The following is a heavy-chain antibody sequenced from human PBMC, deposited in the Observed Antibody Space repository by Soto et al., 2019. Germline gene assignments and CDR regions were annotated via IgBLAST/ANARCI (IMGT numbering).Heavy chain of an antibody. CDR3: ARGPTYTSSWYGFDY. CDR2: INNDGSST. Sequence: PGGSLRLSCVASGFTFSSNWMHWVRQVPGKGLVWVSRINNDGSSTTYADFAKGRFTISRDNAKNTLYLQMNSLKDDDTAVYYCARGPTYTSSWYGFDYWGQGTLVTVSS. D-gene: IGHD6-19*01. J-gene: IGHJ4*02. V-gene: IGHV3-74*01. CDR1: GFTFSSNW.